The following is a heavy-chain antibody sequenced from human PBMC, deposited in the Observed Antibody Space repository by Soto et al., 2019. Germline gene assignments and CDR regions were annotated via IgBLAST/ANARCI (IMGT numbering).Heavy chain of an antibody. J-gene: IGHJ5*02. D-gene: IGHD6-6*01. Sequence: QVQLVQSGAEVKKPGSSVKVSCKASGGTFSSYAMNWVRQAPGQGLEWMGGIIPMFGTVNYAQKFQGRVTITADESTSTAYMELNSLRSEDTAVYYCAEGSSSSRRFDPWGPGTLVTVSS. V-gene: IGHV1-69*01. CDR2: IIPMFGTV. CDR1: GGTFSSYA. CDR3: AEGSSSSRRFDP.